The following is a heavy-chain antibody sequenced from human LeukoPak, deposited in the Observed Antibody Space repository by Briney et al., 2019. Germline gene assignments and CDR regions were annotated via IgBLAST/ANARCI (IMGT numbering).Heavy chain of an antibody. CDR3: AKARPYYYGSGSYYPNWFDP. V-gene: IGHV3-30*18. CDR1: GFTFSSYG. CDR2: ISYDRSNK. D-gene: IGHD3-10*01. Sequence: GGSLRLSCAASGFTFSSYGMHWVRQAPGKGLEWVAVISYDRSNKYYADSVKGRFTISRDNSKNTLYLQMNSLRAEDTAVYYCAKARPYYYGSGSYYPNWFDPWGQGTLVTVSS. J-gene: IGHJ5*02.